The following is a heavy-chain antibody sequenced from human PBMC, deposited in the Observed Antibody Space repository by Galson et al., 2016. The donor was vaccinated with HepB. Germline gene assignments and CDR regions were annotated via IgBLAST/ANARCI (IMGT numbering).Heavy chain of an antibody. CDR2: ISGNGDNT. J-gene: IGHJ4*02. Sequence: SLRLSCAASGFTFSDHVMHWVRRAPGKGLDYVSAISGNGDNTHYADSVRGRFTISRDNAKNSLFLQLNSLRAEDTAVYYCARLRFSSSWYKDYWGQGTLVTVSS. D-gene: IGHD6-13*01. CDR1: GFTFSDHV. V-gene: IGHV3-64*04. CDR3: ARLRFSSSWYKDY.